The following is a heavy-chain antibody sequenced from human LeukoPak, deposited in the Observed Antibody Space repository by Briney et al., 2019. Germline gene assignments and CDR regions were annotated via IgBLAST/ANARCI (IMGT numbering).Heavy chain of an antibody. CDR2: IIPIFGTA. J-gene: IGHJ4*02. Sequence: SVKVSCKASGGTFISYAISWVRQAPGQGLEWMGRIIPIFGTANYAQKFQGRATITTDESTSTPYMELTSLRSEDTAVYYCARNRADYYDSSGYYLGKWGQGTLVTVSS. D-gene: IGHD3-22*01. CDR3: ARNRADYYDSSGYYLGK. CDR1: GGTFISYA. V-gene: IGHV1-69*05.